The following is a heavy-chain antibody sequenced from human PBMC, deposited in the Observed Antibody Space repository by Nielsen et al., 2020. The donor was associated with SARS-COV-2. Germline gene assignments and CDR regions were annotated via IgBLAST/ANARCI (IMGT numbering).Heavy chain of an antibody. CDR3: ASVGYRYSGGLV. CDR1: GFTFSSYG. V-gene: IGHV3-30*03. J-gene: IGHJ4*02. Sequence: GESLKISCAASGFTFSSYGMHWVRQAPGKGLEWVAVISYDGSNKYYADSVKGRFTISRDNSKNTLYLQMNSLRAEDTAVYYCASVGYRYSGGLVWGQGTLVTVSS. CDR2: ISYDGSNK. D-gene: IGHD3-16*02.